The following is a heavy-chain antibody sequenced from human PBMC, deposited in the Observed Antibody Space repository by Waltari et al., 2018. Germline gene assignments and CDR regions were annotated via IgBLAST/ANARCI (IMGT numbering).Heavy chain of an antibody. V-gene: IGHV1-46*01. Sequence: QVQLVQSGAEVKKPGASVKVSCKASGYTFTSYYMHWVRQAPGQGLEWMGIINPRSGSTSYAQKCERRVTMIRDTSTSTVYMEMSSLRSEDTAVYYCARDNWERYSSSSLYFDYWGQGTLVTVSS. CDR3: ARDNWERYSSSSLYFDY. CDR2: INPRSGST. J-gene: IGHJ4*02. D-gene: IGHD6-6*01. CDR1: GYTFTSYY.